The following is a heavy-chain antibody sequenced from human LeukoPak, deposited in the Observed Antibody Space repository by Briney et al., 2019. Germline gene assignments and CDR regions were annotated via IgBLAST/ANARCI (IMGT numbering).Heavy chain of an antibody. V-gene: IGHV1-2*02. D-gene: IGHD2-21*01. CDR1: GYSFADYY. J-gene: IGHJ5*02. Sequence: ASVKVSCKTSGYSFADYYMHWVRQAPGQGLEWMGWINPNSGGTSSAQKFQGRVTMTRDTSITTVYMEVSWLTSDDTAIYYCARADRLDGGPYLIGPWGQGTLVTVPS. CDR2: INPNSGGT. CDR3: ARADRLDGGPYLIGP.